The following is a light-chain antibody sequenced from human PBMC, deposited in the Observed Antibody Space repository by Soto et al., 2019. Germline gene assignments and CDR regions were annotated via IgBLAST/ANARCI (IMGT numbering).Light chain of an antibody. V-gene: IGLV2-11*01. CDR1: SSDVGGYDF. CDR3: SSYTNINTRACV. Sequence: QSALTQPRSVSGSPGQSVTISCTGTSSDVGGYDFVSWYQQHPGKAPKLMISDVSKRPSGVPDRFSGSKSGNTASLTISGLQAEDEAEYYCSSYTNINTRACVFGTGTKLTVL. CDR2: DVS. J-gene: IGLJ1*01.